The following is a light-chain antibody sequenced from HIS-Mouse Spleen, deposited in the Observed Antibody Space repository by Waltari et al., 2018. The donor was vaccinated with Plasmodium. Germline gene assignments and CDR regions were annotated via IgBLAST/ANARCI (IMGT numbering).Light chain of an antibody. CDR2: EDS. V-gene: IGLV3-10*01. CDR3: YSTDSSGNHRV. CDR1: AFPTQL. J-gene: IGLJ3*02. Sequence: SFELTLPPPVSVSPGQPARIPSSGNAFPTQLPYWYQQKSGQAPVLVIYEDSKRPSGIPERFSGSSSGTMATLTISGAQVEDEADYYCYSTDSSGNHRVFGGGTKLTVL.